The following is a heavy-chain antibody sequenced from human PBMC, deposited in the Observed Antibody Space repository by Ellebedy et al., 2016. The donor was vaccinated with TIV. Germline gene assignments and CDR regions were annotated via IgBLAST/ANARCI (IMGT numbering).Heavy chain of an antibody. D-gene: IGHD3-3*01. J-gene: IGHJ4*02. CDR3: ARDHMGPLRL. CDR1: GFTFSSYG. Sequence: GGSLRLSCAASGFTFSSYGMHWVRQAPGKGLEWVAVISYDGSNKYYADSVKGRFTISRDNSKNTLYLQMNSLRAEDTAVYYCARDHMGPLRLWGQGTLVTDSS. V-gene: IGHV3-30*03. CDR2: ISYDGSNK.